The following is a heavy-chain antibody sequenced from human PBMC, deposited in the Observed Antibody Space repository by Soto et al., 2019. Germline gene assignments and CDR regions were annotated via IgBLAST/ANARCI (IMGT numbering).Heavy chain of an antibody. CDR2: INTNSGGT. CDR1: GSAFPDSS. V-gene: IGHV1-2*02. CDR3: ARDLCGYHLYCPDT. Sequence: ASVKVSCKASGSAFPDSSRHWVRQAPGQGLEWMGWINTNSGGTYLAQRFQGRVTMTRDTSNSTAYMELSRLRSDDRAVYYCARDLCGYHLYCPDTWGQGTLVTVSS. D-gene: IGHD5-12*01. J-gene: IGHJ5*02.